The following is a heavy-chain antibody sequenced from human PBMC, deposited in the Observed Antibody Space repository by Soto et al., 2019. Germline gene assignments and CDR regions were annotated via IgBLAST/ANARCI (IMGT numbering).Heavy chain of an antibody. J-gene: IGHJ4*02. Sequence: QVQLVESGGGVVQPGRSLRLSCAASGFTFSSYGMHWVRQAPGKGLEWVAVISYDGSNKYYADSVKGRFTISRDNSKNMLYLRLNSLRAEDTAVYYCAKDESEGYYGSGSDWGQGTLVTVSS. CDR2: ISYDGSNK. V-gene: IGHV3-30*18. CDR1: GFTFSSYG. CDR3: AKDESEGYYGSGSD. D-gene: IGHD3-10*01.